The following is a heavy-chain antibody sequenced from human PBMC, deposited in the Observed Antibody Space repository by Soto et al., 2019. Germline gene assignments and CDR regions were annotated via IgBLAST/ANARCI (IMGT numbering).Heavy chain of an antibody. CDR3: AKDRTRNYDYVWGSYRPYFDY. Sequence: QVQLVESGGGVVQPGRCLRLSCAASGFTFSSYGMHWVRQAPGKGLEWVAVISYDGSNKYYANSVKGRFTISRDNSKNTLYLQMNSLRAEDTAVYYCAKDRTRNYDYVWGSYRPYFDYWGQGTLVTVSS. CDR2: ISYDGSNK. CDR1: GFTFSSYG. D-gene: IGHD3-16*02. V-gene: IGHV3-30*18. J-gene: IGHJ4*02.